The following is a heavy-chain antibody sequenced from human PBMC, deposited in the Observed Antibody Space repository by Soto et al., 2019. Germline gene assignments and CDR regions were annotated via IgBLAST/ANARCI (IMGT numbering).Heavy chain of an antibody. D-gene: IGHD3-10*01. J-gene: IGHJ4*02. Sequence: QVQLQQWGAGLLKPSETLSLTCTVYGGSFSRYHWNWIRQAPGKGLEWIGEIHHDGGTNYSPSLEGRVTISVDTYKNEFSLKLSSVTAADTGVYYCARAYGEEWPTSDFWGQGTLVTVSS. CDR1: GGSFSRYH. CDR3: ARAYGEEWPTSDF. CDR2: IHHDGGT. V-gene: IGHV4-34*01.